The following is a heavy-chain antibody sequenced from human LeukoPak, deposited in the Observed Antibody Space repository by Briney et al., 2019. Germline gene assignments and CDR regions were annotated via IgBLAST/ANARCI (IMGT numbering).Heavy chain of an antibody. D-gene: IGHD3-3*01. V-gene: IGHV4-39*07. Sequence: SETLSLTCTVSGGSISSSSYYWGWIRQPPGKGLEWIGSIYYSGSTYYNPSLKSRVTISVDTSKNQFSLKLSSVTAADTAVYYCARVGSGLRFDPWGQGTLVTVSS. CDR1: GGSISSSSYY. J-gene: IGHJ5*02. CDR3: ARVGSGLRFDP. CDR2: IYYSGST.